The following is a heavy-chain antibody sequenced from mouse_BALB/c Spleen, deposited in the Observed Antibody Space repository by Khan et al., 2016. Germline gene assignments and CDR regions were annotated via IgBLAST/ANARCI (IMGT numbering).Heavy chain of an antibody. V-gene: IGHV5-17*02. CDR2: ISSGSSTI. CDR3: AKEGFDY. CDR1: GFTFSSFG. Sequence: EVELVESGGGLVQPGGSRKLSCAASGFTFSSFGIHWVRQAPEKGLEWVAYISSGSSTIYYADTVKGRFTISRDNPKNTLFLQMTSLRSADTAMYYCAKEGFDYWGQGTTLTVSS. J-gene: IGHJ2*01.